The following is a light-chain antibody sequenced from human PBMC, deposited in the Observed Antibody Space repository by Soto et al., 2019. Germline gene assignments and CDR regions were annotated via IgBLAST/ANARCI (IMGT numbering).Light chain of an antibody. V-gene: IGLV2-14*01. CDR2: DVT. J-gene: IGLJ1*01. Sequence: QSVLTRPASVSGSPGQSITISCTGTSSDVGGYKYVSWYQQYPGKAPKLIIYDVTYRPSGVSNRFSGSKSVNAASLTISGLQADDEADYYCGSYTSSSTPYVFGTGTKVTVL. CDR3: GSYTSSSTPYV. CDR1: SSDVGGYKY.